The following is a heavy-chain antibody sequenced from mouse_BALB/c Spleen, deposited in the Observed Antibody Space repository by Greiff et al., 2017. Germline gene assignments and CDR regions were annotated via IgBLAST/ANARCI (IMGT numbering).Heavy chain of an antibody. CDR2: IWSGGST. CDR1: GFSLTSYG. Sequence: VKVVESGPGLVQPSQSLSITCTVSGFSLTSYGVHWVRQSPGKGLEWLGVIWSGGSTDYNAAFISRLSISKDNSKSQVFFKMNSLQANDTAIYYCARTPPLRPHWYFDVWGAGTTVTVAS. V-gene: IGHV2-2*02. J-gene: IGHJ1*01. D-gene: IGHD1-1*01. CDR3: ARTPPLRPHWYFDV.